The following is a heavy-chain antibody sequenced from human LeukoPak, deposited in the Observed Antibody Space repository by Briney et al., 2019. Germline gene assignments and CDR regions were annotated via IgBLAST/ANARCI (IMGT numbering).Heavy chain of an antibody. J-gene: IGHJ3*02. CDR2: IYYGGST. Sequence: SETLSLTCTVSGGSISSSSYYWGWIRQPPGKGLEWIGSIYYGGSTYYNPSLKSRVTISVDTSKNQFSLKLSSVTAADTAVYYCARGLPAAKREWAFDIWGQGTMVTLSS. V-gene: IGHV4-39*01. D-gene: IGHD2-2*01. CDR1: GGSISSSSYY. CDR3: ARGLPAAKREWAFDI.